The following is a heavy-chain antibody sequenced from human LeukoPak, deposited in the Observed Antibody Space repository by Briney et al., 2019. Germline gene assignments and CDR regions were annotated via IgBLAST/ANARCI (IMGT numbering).Heavy chain of an antibody. D-gene: IGHD3-22*01. CDR3: AREGDSSVYYDY. Sequence: SETLSLTCAVYRGSFSGYYWSWIRQPPGKGLEWIGEIHHSGSTNYNPSLKSRVTISVDTSKNQFSLKLSSVTAADTAVYYCAREGDSSVYYDYWGQGTLVTVSS. CDR2: IHHSGST. CDR1: RGSFSGYY. V-gene: IGHV4-34*01. J-gene: IGHJ4*02.